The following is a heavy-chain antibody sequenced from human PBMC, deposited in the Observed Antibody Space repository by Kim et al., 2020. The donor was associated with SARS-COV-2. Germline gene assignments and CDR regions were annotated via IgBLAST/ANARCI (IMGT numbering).Heavy chain of an antibody. D-gene: IGHD5-12*01. J-gene: IGHJ5*02. CDR2: IYYSGST. CDR1: GGSISSGGYY. Sequence: SETLSLTCTVSGGSISSGGYYWSWIRQHPGKGLEWIGYIYYSGSTYYNPSLKSRVTISVDTSKNQFSLKLSSVTAADTAVYYCARERRDGYNPWDQGTLVTVSS. CDR3: ARERRDGYNP. V-gene: IGHV4-31*03.